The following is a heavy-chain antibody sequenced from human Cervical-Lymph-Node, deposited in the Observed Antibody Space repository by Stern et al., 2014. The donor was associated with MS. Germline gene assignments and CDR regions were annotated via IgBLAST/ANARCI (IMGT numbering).Heavy chain of an antibody. Sequence: VQLEASGPGLVKPSETLSLTCTVSGASISSYFWSWIRQTPGKRLEWIGYVYNNGRTSYSPSLRSRASISVDTSKNQFSLKLSSVTAADTAVYFCASTYDLDVWGQGTTVIVSS. CDR2: VYNNGRT. J-gene: IGHJ6*02. CDR3: ASTYDLDV. V-gene: IGHV4-59*01. CDR1: GASISSYF.